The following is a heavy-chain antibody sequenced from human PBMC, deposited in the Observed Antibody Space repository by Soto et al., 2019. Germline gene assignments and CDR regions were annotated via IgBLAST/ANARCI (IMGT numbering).Heavy chain of an antibody. V-gene: IGHV4-4*02. CDR3: ARDDHIVVVPTSLGAMDV. CDR1: GGSISSNKW. CDR2: SYHSGST. Sequence: QVQLQESGPGLVKPSETLSLTCAVYGGSISSNKWWSWVRQPPGKGLEWIGESYHSGSTNYNPSLKRRVTISLDKSKNQFSLKLTSVTAADSAVYYCARDDHIVVVPTSLGAMDVWGQGTTVTVSS. J-gene: IGHJ6*02. D-gene: IGHD2-2*01.